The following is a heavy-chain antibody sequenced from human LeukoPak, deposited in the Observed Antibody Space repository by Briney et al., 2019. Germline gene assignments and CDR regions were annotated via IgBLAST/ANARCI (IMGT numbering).Heavy chain of an antibody. CDR3: AKGIVVVPAAGELRYFDWLFSPFDY. V-gene: IGHV3-23*01. Sequence: GGSLRLSCAASGFTFTSYAMSWVRQAPGKGLEWVSAASGSGGSTFYADSVKGRFTISRDNSKNTLYLQMNSLRAEDTAVYYCAKGIVVVPAAGELRYFDWLFSPFDYWGQGTLVTVSS. J-gene: IGHJ4*02. D-gene: IGHD3-9*01. CDR2: ASGSGGST. CDR1: GFTFTSYA.